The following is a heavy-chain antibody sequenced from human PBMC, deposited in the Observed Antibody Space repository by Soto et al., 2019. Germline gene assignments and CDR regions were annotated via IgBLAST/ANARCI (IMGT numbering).Heavy chain of an antibody. Sequence: QVHLVESGGGLVKPGGSLRLSCAASGFTFSDYYMAWIRQAPGKGLEWVSFISGSSSNTKYADSVTGRFTISRDNAKNTLYLQMNSLRAEDTAVYYCARGQGSIWFGELLPYYYYYYGMDVWGQGTTVTVSS. CDR1: GFTFSDYY. J-gene: IGHJ6*02. V-gene: IGHV3-11*06. CDR2: ISGSSSNT. CDR3: ARGQGSIWFGELLPYYYYYYGMDV. D-gene: IGHD3-10*01.